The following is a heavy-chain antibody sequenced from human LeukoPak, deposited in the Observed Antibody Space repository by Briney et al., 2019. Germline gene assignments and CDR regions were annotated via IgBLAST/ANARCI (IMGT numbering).Heavy chain of an antibody. CDR1: GFTFSSFS. J-gene: IGHJ4*02. CDR2: ISRSGSTI. CDR3: ARSDVVAGDCYSFDY. Sequence: GGSLRLSCSASGFTFSSFSMNWVRQAPGKGLEWVSYISRSGSTIYQADSVKGRFTIYRDNAKKSLYLQMTGLRAEDTALYYCARSDVVAGDCYSFDYWGQGTLVTVSS. V-gene: IGHV3-48*01. D-gene: IGHD2-21*02.